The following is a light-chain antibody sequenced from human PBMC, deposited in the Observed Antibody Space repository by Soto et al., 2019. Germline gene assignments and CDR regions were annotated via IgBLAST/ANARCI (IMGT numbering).Light chain of an antibody. Sequence: QSALTQPASVSGSPGQSITISCTGTSGDIGTYNIVYWYQQHPGRAPKLIIFEGNKRPSGVSNRFSGSKSGNTASLTISGLQAEDEADYHCCSYAGSRTVICGGGTKLTVL. CDR3: CSYAGSRTVI. CDR2: EGN. J-gene: IGLJ2*01. CDR1: SGDIGTYNI. V-gene: IGLV2-23*01.